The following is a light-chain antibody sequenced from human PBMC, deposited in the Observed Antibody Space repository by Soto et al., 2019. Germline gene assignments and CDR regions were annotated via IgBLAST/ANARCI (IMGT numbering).Light chain of an antibody. CDR1: QSIGTRY. V-gene: IGKV3-20*01. Sequence: DIVLTQSPATLSVSPGERATISCRASQSIGTRYLAWYQQKAGQAPRLLIYGASSRETGIPDRFSGSGSGTDFTLTISRLEPEDFAVYYCQQFDRSPRTFGQGTKLEIK. CDR3: QQFDRSPRT. J-gene: IGKJ2*01. CDR2: GAS.